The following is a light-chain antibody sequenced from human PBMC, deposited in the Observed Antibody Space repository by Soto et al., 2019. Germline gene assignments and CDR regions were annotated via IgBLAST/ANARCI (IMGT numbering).Light chain of an antibody. CDR3: QQSYSTPWT. V-gene: IGKV1-39*01. CDR2: EAS. Sequence: DIQMTQSPSSLSASVGDRVIITCRTSQSISNHLHWYQQTPGKAPNLMIYEASSLQSGVPSRFSGSGSGTDFTLTISSLQPDDFAIYYCQQSYSTPWTFGQGTKVDIK. J-gene: IGKJ1*01. CDR1: QSISNH.